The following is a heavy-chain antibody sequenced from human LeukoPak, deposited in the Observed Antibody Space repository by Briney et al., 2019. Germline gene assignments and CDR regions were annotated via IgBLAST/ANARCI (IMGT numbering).Heavy chain of an antibody. CDR2: IKEDGTRK. Sequence: GGSLRLSCAASGFTFSSHWMTWVRQAPGKGLEWVANIKEDGTRKNYMDSVKGRFTISRDNAKNSLYPQMSGLRAEDTALYYCATPLDYYDSSGYHQGGDWGQGTLVTVSS. J-gene: IGHJ4*02. D-gene: IGHD3-22*01. CDR1: GFTFSSHW. CDR3: ATPLDYYDSSGYHQGGD. V-gene: IGHV3-7*03.